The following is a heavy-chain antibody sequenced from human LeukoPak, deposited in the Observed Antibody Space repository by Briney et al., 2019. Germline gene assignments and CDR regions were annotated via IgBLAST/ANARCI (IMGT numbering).Heavy chain of an antibody. Sequence: GGSLRLSCAASGFTVSSNYMSWVRQAPGKGLEWVSVIYAGGSTYYADSVKGRFTISRDNSKNTLYLQMNSLRAEDTAVYYCARDGRPHILLWFGELSPYYFDYWGQGTLVTVSS. D-gene: IGHD3-10*01. J-gene: IGHJ4*02. CDR2: IYAGGST. CDR3: ARDGRPHILLWFGELSPYYFDY. V-gene: IGHV3-53*01. CDR1: GFTVSSNY.